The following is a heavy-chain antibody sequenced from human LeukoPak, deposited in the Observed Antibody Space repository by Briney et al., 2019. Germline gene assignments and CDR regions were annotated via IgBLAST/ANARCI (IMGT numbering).Heavy chain of an antibody. J-gene: IGHJ5*02. CDR2: INPNSGGT. CDR1: GYTFTGYY. CDR3: ARDSTYNWNDVGVWFDP. V-gene: IGHV1-2*02. D-gene: IGHD1-1*01. Sequence: AASVKVSCKASGYTFTGYYMHWVRQAPGQGLEWMGWINPNSGGTNYAQKFQGRVTMTRDTSISTAYMELSRLRSDDTAVYYCARDSTYNWNDVGVWFDPWGQGTLVTVSS.